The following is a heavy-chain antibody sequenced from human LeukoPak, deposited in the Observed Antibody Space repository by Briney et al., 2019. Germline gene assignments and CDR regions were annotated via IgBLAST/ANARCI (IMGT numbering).Heavy chain of an antibody. CDR2: INSDGIST. Sequence: GGSLRPSCAASGFTFSSYWMHWVRQAPGKGLVWVSHINSDGISTGYVDSVKGRFIISRDNAKNTLYLQMNSLRAEDTAVYYCARGYCSGGSCYKLNACDIWGQGTMVTVSS. J-gene: IGHJ3*02. CDR3: ARGYCSGGSCYKLNACDI. V-gene: IGHV3-74*01. D-gene: IGHD2-15*01. CDR1: GFTFSSYW.